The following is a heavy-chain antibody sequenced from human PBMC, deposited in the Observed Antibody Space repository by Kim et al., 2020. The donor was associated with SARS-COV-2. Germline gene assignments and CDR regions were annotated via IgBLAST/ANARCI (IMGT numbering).Heavy chain of an antibody. Sequence: SETLSLTCAVYGGSFSGYYWSWIRQPPEKGLEWIGEINHSGRTNYNPSLKSRVTISVDTSKNQFSLKLTSVTAADAALYFCARRLSNTSGWGSHYCDLWG. CDR3: ARRLSNTSGWGSHYCDL. V-gene: IGHV4-34*01. CDR2: INHSGRT. CDR1: GGSFSGYY. J-gene: IGHJ2*01. D-gene: IGHD3-10*01.